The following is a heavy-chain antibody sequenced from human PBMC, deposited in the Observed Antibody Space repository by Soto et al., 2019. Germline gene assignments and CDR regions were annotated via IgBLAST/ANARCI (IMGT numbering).Heavy chain of an antibody. D-gene: IGHD3-3*01. Sequence: QVQLVQSGVEVKKPGSSVKVSCKASGGTFSSYAISWVRQAPGQGLEWMGGIIHIFGTANYAQKFQGRVTITADEYTSTAYMELSSLRSEDTAVYYCARGADAIVGVYFDYWGPGTLLTVSS. CDR3: ARGADAIVGVYFDY. CDR1: GGTFSSYA. V-gene: IGHV1-69*01. J-gene: IGHJ4*02. CDR2: IIHIFGTA.